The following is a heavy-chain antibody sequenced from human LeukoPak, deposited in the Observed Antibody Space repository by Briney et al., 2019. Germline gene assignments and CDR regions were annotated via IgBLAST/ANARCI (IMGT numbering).Heavy chain of an antibody. CDR2: IYYSGST. D-gene: IGHD6-19*01. CDR3: ASGIAVAGRNWFDP. Sequence: SETLSLTCTVSGGSISSSSYYWGWIRQPPGKGLEWIGSIYYSGSTYYNPSLKSRVTISVDTSKNQFSLKLSSVTAADTAVYYCASGIAVAGRNWFDPWGQGTLVTVSS. J-gene: IGHJ5*02. V-gene: IGHV4-39*07. CDR1: GGSISSSSYY.